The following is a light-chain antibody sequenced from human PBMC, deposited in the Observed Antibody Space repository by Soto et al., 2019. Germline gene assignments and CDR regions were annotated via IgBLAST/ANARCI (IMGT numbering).Light chain of an antibody. CDR1: QSVSSN. CDR2: GAS. Sequence: EIVMTQSPATLYVSPGERATLSCRASQSVSSNLAWYQQRPGQAPRLLIYGASARATGFPARFSASGSGTEFILTISSLQSEDFAVYYCQQYDNWPWTFGRGTKVEI. J-gene: IGKJ1*01. CDR3: QQYDNWPWT. V-gene: IGKV3-15*01.